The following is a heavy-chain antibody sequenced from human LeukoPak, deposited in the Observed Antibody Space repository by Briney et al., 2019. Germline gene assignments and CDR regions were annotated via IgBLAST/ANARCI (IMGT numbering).Heavy chain of an antibody. V-gene: IGHV4-34*01. D-gene: IGHD2-21*02. CDR1: GGSFSGYY. J-gene: IGHJ4*02. CDR2: INHSGST. CDR3: ARGAAYCGGDCSVYFDY. Sequence: SETLSLTCAVYGGSFSGYYWSWIRQPPGKGLEWIGEINHSGSTNYNPSLKSRVTISVDTSKNQFSLKLSSVTAADTAVYYCARGAAYCGGDCSVYFDYWGQGTLVTVSS.